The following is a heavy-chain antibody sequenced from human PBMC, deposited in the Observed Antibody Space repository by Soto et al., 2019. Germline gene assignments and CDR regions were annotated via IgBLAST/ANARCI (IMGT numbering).Heavy chain of an antibody. CDR1: GDTFTSYD. CDR3: AREMSSGWFDY. J-gene: IGHJ4*02. Sequence: GASVKVSCKSSGDTFTSYDINWVRQATGQGLEWMGWMNPNSGNTGYAQKFQGRVTMTRNTSISTAYMELSSLRSEDTAVYYCAREMSSGWFDYWGQGTLVTVSS. CDR2: MNPNSGNT. V-gene: IGHV1-8*01. D-gene: IGHD6-19*01.